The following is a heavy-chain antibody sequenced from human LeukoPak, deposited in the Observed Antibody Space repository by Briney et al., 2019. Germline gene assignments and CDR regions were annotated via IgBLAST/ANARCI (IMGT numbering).Heavy chain of an antibody. Sequence: PGGSLRLSCAASGFTFSDYNMRWIRQAPGKGLEWVSSISRSGSTKYYADSVKGRFTISRDNAKNSLFLQMNSLRAEDTAVYYCARDSIYGDYGFDPWGQGTLVTVSS. V-gene: IGHV3-11*01. CDR3: ARDSIYGDYGFDP. D-gene: IGHD4-17*01. CDR1: GFTFSDYN. J-gene: IGHJ5*02. CDR2: ISRSGSTK.